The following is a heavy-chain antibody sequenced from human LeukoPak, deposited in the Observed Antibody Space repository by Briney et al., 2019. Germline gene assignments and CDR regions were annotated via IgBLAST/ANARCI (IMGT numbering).Heavy chain of an antibody. Sequence: PSETLSLTCTVSGGSISSSSYYWGWIRQPPGKGLEWIGEINHSGSTNYNPSLKSRVTISVDTSKNQFSLKLSSVTAADTAVYYCARLRRIYCSSTSCYASQLAVRKNKNDAFDIWGQGTMVTVSS. CDR2: INHSGST. V-gene: IGHV4-39*07. J-gene: IGHJ3*02. D-gene: IGHD2-2*01. CDR1: GGSISSSSYY. CDR3: ARLRRIYCSSTSCYASQLAVRKNKNDAFDI.